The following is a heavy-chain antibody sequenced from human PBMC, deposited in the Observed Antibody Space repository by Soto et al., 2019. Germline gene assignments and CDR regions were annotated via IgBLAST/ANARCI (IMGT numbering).Heavy chain of an antibody. CDR2: IDPSDSYT. V-gene: IGHV5-10-1*01. J-gene: IGHJ6*02. D-gene: IGHD5-18*01. CDR3: ARQVDTAMGTRNGMDV. Sequence: GESLKISCNGSGYSSTIYCISLVLQMPGKGLEWMGRIDPSDSYTNDSPSFQGHVTTSADKSISTAYLQWSSLKASDTAMYYCARQVDTAMGTRNGMDVWGQGTTVTVSS. CDR1: GYSSTIYC.